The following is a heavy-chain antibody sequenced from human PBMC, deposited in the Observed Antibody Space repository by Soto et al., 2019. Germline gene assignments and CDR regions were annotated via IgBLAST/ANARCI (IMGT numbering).Heavy chain of an antibody. CDR1: GFTFSSYW. CDR3: AKESQFDRGFLTIDR. D-gene: IGHD3-10*01. J-gene: IGHJ5*02. V-gene: IGHV3-7*03. CDR2: IKYDGSEK. Sequence: PGGSLRLSCAASGFTFSSYWMSWVRQAPGRGLEWMANIKYDGSEKYYVDSVKGRLTISRDNARSTLYLQMNSLGGEDTAVYYCAKESQFDRGFLTIDRWGQGTLVTVSS.